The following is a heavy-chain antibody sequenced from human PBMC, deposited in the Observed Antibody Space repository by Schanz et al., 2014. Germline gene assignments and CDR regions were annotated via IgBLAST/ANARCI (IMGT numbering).Heavy chain of an antibody. V-gene: IGHV3-21*01. Sequence: VQLVESGGGVVQPGGSLRLSCAASGFIFSSYSMNWVRQAPGKGLEWVSSISSSGSYIYYADSVKGRFSISRDNAKNSLFLQMNRLRAEDTAVYYCARDNYYGSGSCAYWGQGTLVTVSS. CDR3: ARDNYYGSGSCAY. J-gene: IGHJ4*02. CDR1: GFIFSSYS. CDR2: ISSSGSYI. D-gene: IGHD3-10*01.